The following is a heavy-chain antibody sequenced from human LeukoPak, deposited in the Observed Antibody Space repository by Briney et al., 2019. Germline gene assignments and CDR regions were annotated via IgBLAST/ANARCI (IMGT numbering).Heavy chain of an antibody. D-gene: IGHD3-3*01. CDR3: AISTIFGVVNPWFDP. CDR1: GYSFTSYW. Sequence: ESLKLSCKGSGYSFTSYWIGWVRQMPGKGLEWMGIIYPGDSDTRYSPSFQAQVTISADKSISTAYLQWSSLKASDTAMYYCAISTIFGVVNPWFDPWGQGTLVTVSS. V-gene: IGHV5-51*01. CDR2: IYPGDSDT. J-gene: IGHJ5*02.